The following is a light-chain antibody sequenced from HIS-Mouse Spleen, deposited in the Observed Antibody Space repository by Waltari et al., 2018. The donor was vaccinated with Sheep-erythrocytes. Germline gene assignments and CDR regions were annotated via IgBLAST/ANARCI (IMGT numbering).Light chain of an antibody. J-gene: IGLJ2*01. CDR2: EGS. CDR1: RSEVGSYNL. V-gene: IGLV2-23*03. CDR3: CSYAGSSTFHVV. Sequence: QSALTQPASVSGSPGQSITISCTGTRSEVGSYNLVPWYQQHPGKAPKLMIYEGSKRPSGVSNRFSGSKSGNTASLTISGLQAEDEADYYCCSYAGSSTFHVVFGGGTKLTVL.